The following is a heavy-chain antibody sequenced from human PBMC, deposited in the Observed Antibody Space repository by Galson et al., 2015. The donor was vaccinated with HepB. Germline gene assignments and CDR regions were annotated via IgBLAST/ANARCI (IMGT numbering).Heavy chain of an antibody. CDR3: ARDISVAGLVLGFDI. CDR2: INSYDDNP. J-gene: IGHJ3*02. CDR1: GSTFIAYG. D-gene: IGHD6-19*01. V-gene: IGHV1-18*01. Sequence: QSGAEVKKPGASVKISCKASGSTFIAYGFTWVRQARGQGLEWMGHINSYDDNPKYAQNLQGRVTMTKDTSTNTVYMELRSLRFDDTAVYYCARDISVAGLVLGFDIWGQGTLVVVSS.